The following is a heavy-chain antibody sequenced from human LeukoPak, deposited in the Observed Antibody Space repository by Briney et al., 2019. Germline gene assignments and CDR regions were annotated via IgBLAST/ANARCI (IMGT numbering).Heavy chain of an antibody. V-gene: IGHV3-30-3*01. CDR3: ARDLGDGYNRFYYGMDV. D-gene: IGHD5-24*01. Sequence: GGSPRLSCAASGFTFSSYAMHWVRQAPGKGLEWVAVISYDGSNKYYADSVKGRFTISRDNSKNTLYLQMNSLRAEDTAVYYCARDLGDGYNRFYYGMDVWGQGTTVTVSS. CDR2: ISYDGSNK. CDR1: GFTFSSYA. J-gene: IGHJ6*02.